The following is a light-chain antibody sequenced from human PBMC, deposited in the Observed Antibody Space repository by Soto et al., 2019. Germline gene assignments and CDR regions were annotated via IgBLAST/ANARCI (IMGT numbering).Light chain of an antibody. CDR2: DAS. CDR1: QSISSW. Sequence: DIQMTQSPSTLSASVGDRVTITCRASQSISSWLAWYQQKPGKAPKLLIYDASSLESGVPSRFSGSGSGTEFTLTISSMQHEDFANYYCQQLNSYPLLTFGGGTKVEIK. V-gene: IGKV1-5*01. J-gene: IGKJ4*01. CDR3: QQLNSYPLLT.